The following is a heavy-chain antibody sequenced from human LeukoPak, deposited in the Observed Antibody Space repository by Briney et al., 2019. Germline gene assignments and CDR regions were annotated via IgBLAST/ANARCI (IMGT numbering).Heavy chain of an antibody. CDR2: INPSSGGT. J-gene: IGHJ6*02. CDR1: GYTFTGYY. V-gene: IGHV1-2*02. CDR3: CGSSLAGSDGMDV. D-gene: IGHD6-19*01. Sequence: ASVKVSCKASGYTFTGYYMHWVRQAPGQGLEWMGWINPSSGGTNYAQKFQGRVTMTRDTSISTAYMELSRLRSDDTAVYYCCGSSLAGSDGMDVWGQGTTVTVSS.